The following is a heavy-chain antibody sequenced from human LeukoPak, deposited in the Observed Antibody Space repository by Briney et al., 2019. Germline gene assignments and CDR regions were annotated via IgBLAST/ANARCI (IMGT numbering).Heavy chain of an antibody. Sequence: GESLKISCKGSGYSFTSYWIGWVRQMPGKGLERMGIIYPGDSDTRYSPSFQGQVTISADKSISTAYLQWSSLKASDTAMYYCARPRDTAMVLFDYWGQGTLVTVSS. D-gene: IGHD5-18*01. CDR1: GYSFTSYW. J-gene: IGHJ4*02. V-gene: IGHV5-51*01. CDR2: IYPGDSDT. CDR3: ARPRDTAMVLFDY.